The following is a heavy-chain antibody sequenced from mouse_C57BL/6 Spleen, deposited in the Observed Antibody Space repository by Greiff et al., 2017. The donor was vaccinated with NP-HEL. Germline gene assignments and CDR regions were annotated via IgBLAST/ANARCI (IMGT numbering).Heavy chain of an antibody. CDR1: GYTFTSYW. J-gene: IGHJ1*03. CDR2: IDPNSGGT. D-gene: IGHD1-1*01. V-gene: IGHV1-72*01. Sequence: QVQLQQPGAELVKPGASVKLSCKASGYTFTSYWMHWVKQRPGRGLEWIGRIDPNSGGTKYNEKFKSKATLTVDKPSSTAYMQLSSLTSEDSAVYYCARTAQFNTTVGGDFDVWGTGTTVTVSS. CDR3: ARTAQFNTTVGGDFDV.